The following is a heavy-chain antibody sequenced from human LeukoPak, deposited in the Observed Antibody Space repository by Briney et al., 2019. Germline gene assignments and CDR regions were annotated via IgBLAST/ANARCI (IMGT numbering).Heavy chain of an antibody. CDR2: IYYSGST. CDR3: ARVVGALYYYYGMDV. J-gene: IGHJ6*02. CDR1: GGSISSSNYY. D-gene: IGHD1-26*01. Sequence: SETLSLTCTVSGGSISSSNYYWGWIRQPPGKGLEWIGSIYYSGSTYYNTSLKSRVTISADTSKNQFSLKLSSVTAADTAVYYCARVVGALYYYYGMDVWGQGTTVTVPS. V-gene: IGHV4-39*07.